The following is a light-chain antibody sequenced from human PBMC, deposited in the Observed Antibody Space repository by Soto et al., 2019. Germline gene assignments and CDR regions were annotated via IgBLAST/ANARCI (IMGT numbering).Light chain of an antibody. Sequence: EIVLTQSPGTLSLSPGERATLSCRASQSVSSSYLAWYQQKPGQAPRLLIYGASSRATGIPDRFSGSGSGTDFTFTISRLEPEDFAVYYCQQYGSSPTKTFGQGTKVEIK. CDR1: QSVSSSY. CDR3: QQYGSSPTKT. V-gene: IGKV3-20*01. CDR2: GAS. J-gene: IGKJ1*01.